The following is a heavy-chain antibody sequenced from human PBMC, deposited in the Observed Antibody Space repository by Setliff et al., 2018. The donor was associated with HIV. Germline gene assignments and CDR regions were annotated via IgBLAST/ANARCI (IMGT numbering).Heavy chain of an antibody. J-gene: IGHJ4*02. Sequence: PGGSLRLSCAASRFTFSSYAMHWVRQAPGKGLEWVAVISYDGSNKYYADSVKGRFTISRDNSKNTLYLQMNSLRAEDTAVYYCASLSGDYWGQGTLVTVSS. CDR3: ASLSGDY. CDR2: ISYDGSNK. CDR1: RFTFSSYA. D-gene: IGHD7-27*01. V-gene: IGHV3-30-3*01.